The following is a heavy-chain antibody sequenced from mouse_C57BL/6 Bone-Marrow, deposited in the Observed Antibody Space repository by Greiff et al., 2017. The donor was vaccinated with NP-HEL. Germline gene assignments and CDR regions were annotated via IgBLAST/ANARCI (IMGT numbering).Heavy chain of an antibody. CDR1: GYTFTSYW. D-gene: IGHD1-1*01. CDR2: IDPNSGGT. Sequence: VQLQQPGAELVKPGASVKLSCKASGYTFTSYWMHWVKQRPGRGLEWIGRIDPNSGGTNYNEKFKGKATLTADKSSSTAYMQLSSLTSEDSAVYFCARNPYGSSYFDYWGQGTTLTVSS. CDR3: ARNPYGSSYFDY. J-gene: IGHJ2*01. V-gene: IGHV1-62-3*01.